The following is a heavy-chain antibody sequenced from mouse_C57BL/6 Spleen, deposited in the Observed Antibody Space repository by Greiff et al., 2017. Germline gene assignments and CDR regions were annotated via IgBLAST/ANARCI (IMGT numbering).Heavy chain of an antibody. Sequence: EVKVVESGGDLVKPGGSLKLSCAASGFTFSSYGMSWVRQTPDKRLAWVATISSGGSYTYYPDSVKGRFTISRDNAKNTLYLQMSSLKSEDTAMYYCARLPHYYGSSYVYYFDYWGQGTTLTVSS. CDR2: ISSGGSYT. J-gene: IGHJ2*01. D-gene: IGHD1-1*01. CDR3: ARLPHYYGSSYVYYFDY. V-gene: IGHV5-6*01. CDR1: GFTFSSYG.